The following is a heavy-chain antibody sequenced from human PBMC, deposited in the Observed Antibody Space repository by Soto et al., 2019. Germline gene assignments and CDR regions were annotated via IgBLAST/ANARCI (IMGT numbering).Heavy chain of an antibody. J-gene: IGHJ4*02. Sequence: SVKVSFKASGYTFTNYYMHWVRQAPGQGLEWMGIINPSGGSTSYAQKFQGRVTMTRDTSTSTVYMELSSLRLEDTAVYYCAREWPVTSDYWGQGTLVTVSS. CDR2: INPSGGST. D-gene: IGHD4-17*01. V-gene: IGHV1-46*01. CDR3: AREWPVTSDY. CDR1: GYTFTNYY.